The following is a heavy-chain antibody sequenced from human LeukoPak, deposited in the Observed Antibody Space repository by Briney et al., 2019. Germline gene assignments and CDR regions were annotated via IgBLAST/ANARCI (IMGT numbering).Heavy chain of an antibody. Sequence: GGSLRLSCAASGFTFSSYAMSWVRQAPGKGLEWVSAISGSGGSTYYADSVKGRFTISRDNSKNTLYLQMNSLRAEDTAVYYCARPFPLTRIAAAGTREAFDIWGQGTMVTVSS. D-gene: IGHD6-13*01. V-gene: IGHV3-23*01. CDR1: GFTFSSYA. CDR2: ISGSGGST. J-gene: IGHJ3*02. CDR3: ARPFPLTRIAAAGTREAFDI.